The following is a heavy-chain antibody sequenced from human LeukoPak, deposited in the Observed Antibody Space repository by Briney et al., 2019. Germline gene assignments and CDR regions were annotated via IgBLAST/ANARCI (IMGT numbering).Heavy chain of an antibody. J-gene: IGHJ4*02. CDR2: IIPIFGTA. D-gene: IGHD4-11*01. Sequence: SVKVSCKPSGGTLSSYAISWVRQAPGQGLEWMGGIIPIFGTANYAQKFQGRVTITTDESTSTAYMELSSLRSEDTAVYYCARDPARTDNDYSNDWDDYWGQGTLVTVSS. CDR3: ARDPARTDNDYSNDWDDY. V-gene: IGHV1-69*05. CDR1: GGTLSSYA.